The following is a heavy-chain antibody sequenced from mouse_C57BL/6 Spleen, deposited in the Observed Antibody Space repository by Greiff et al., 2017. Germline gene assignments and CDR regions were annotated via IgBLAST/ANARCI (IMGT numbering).Heavy chain of an antibody. J-gene: IGHJ3*01. CDR3: ARGEQLRLPLFAY. CDR1: GFTFSDYY. CDR2: INYDGSSS. Sequence: DVQLVESEGGLVQPGSSMKLSCTASGFTFSDYYMAWVRQVPEKGLEWVAHINYDGSSSYYLDSLHSRFIISRDNAKNILYLQMSSLKSEDTATYYCARGEQLRLPLFAYWGQGTLGTVSA. V-gene: IGHV5-16*01. D-gene: IGHD3-2*02.